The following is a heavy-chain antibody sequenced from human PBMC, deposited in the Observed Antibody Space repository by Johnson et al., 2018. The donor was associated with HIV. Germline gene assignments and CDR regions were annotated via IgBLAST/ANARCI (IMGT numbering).Heavy chain of an antibody. Sequence: VQLVETGGGLVQPGGSLRLSCAASGFTFSSYAMSWVRQAPGKGLEWVSAISGSGGSTYYADSVQGRFTIPRDNSKDTLYLQLNSLRAEDKAVYYRAKEEGWDSREGAFDIWGQGTMVTVSS. V-gene: IGHV3-23*04. CDR1: GFTFSSYA. D-gene: IGHD6-13*01. J-gene: IGHJ3*02. CDR3: AKEEGWDSREGAFDI. CDR2: ISGSGGST.